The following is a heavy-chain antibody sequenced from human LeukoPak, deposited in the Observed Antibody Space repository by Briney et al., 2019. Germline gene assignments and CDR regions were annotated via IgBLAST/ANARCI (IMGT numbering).Heavy chain of an antibody. Sequence: GGSLKLSCAASGFIFSGSTIHRVRQTSGKGLEWVGRIRTKGNNYATAYAASVRGRFTISRDDSKSTAFLQMNSLKTEDTAMYYCSRHADDTSNWGQGTLVTVSS. CDR3: SRHADDTSN. J-gene: IGHJ4*02. CDR2: IRTKGNNYAT. CDR1: GFIFSGST. V-gene: IGHV3-73*01. D-gene: IGHD3-22*01.